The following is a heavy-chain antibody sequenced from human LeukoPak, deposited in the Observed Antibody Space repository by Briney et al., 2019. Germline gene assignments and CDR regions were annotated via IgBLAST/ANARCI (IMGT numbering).Heavy chain of an antibody. CDR1: GFAFSAYW. Sequence: GGSLRLSCSASGFAFSAYWMTWVRQAPGKGLEWVANIKQDGSEIYYVDSVKGRFTISRDNAKNSLYLQLNSLRVEDTAVYYCARERFFAVDDWGQGTLVTVSS. V-gene: IGHV3-7*01. CDR2: IKQDGSEI. CDR3: ARERFFAVDD. D-gene: IGHD3-10*01. J-gene: IGHJ4*02.